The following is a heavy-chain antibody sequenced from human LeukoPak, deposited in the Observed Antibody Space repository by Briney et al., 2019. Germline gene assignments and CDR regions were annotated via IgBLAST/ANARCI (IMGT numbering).Heavy chain of an antibody. J-gene: IGHJ4*02. CDR3: EVYCRSTSCSDYGVY. Sequence: ASVNVSSTASGGTFSSYAISWVRQAPGQGLEWMGGIIPIFGTANYAQKFQGRVTITTDESTSTAYMDLSSLRSEDTAVYYCEVYCRSTSCSDYGVYWGQGTLVTVSS. CDR2: IIPIFGTA. CDR1: GGTFSSYA. V-gene: IGHV1-69*05. D-gene: IGHD2-2*01.